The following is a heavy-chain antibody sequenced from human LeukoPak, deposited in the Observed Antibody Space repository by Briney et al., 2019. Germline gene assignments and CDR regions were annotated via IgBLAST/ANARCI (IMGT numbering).Heavy chain of an antibody. CDR2: VSYSGST. CDR1: GGSISGYY. Sequence: PSETLSLTCTVSGGSISGYYWSWIRQPPGKGLEWVGYVSYSGSTNYNPSLKSRVTISVDTSREQFSLKLSSVTAADTAAYYCARARSKWYHDYWGQGTLVTVSS. J-gene: IGHJ4*02. V-gene: IGHV4-59*01. D-gene: IGHD2-2*01. CDR3: ARARSKWYHDY.